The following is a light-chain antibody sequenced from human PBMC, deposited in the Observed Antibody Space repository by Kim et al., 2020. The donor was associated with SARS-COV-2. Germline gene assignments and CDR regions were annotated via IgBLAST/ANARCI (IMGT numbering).Light chain of an antibody. CDR3: QAWDSSTVV. Sequence: VSPGQTASITCSGDKLGDKYACWYQQKPGQPPVLVIYQDSKRPSGIPERFSGSNSGNTATLTISGTQAMDEADYFCQAWDSSTVVFGGGTQLTVL. CDR1: KLGDKY. V-gene: IGLV3-1*01. J-gene: IGLJ2*01. CDR2: QDS.